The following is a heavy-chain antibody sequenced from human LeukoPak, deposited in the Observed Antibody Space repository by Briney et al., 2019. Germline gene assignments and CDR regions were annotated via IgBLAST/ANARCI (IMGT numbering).Heavy chain of an antibody. J-gene: IGHJ4*02. Sequence: GASVKVSCKASGGTFSSYAISWVRQAPGQGLEWMGGIIPIFGTANYAQKFQGRVTITADESTSTAYMELSSLRSEDTAVYYCARELSSDYGSGSYYTFGYWGQGTLVTVSS. CDR1: GGTFSSYA. CDR3: ARELSSDYGSGSYYTFGY. V-gene: IGHV1-69*13. CDR2: IIPIFGTA. D-gene: IGHD3-10*01.